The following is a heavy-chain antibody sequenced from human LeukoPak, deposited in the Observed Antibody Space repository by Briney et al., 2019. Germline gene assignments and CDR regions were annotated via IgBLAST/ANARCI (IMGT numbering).Heavy chain of an antibody. V-gene: IGHV1-3*03. CDR2: INSCNGNT. D-gene: IGHD2-15*01. Sequence: GASVKVSCKASGYTFTSYAMHWVRQAPGQRLEWMGWINSCNGNTKYSQEFQGRVTITRDTSASTAYMELSSLRSEDMAVYYCARTPLTYPDCSGGSCFNYYMDVWGKGTTVTVSS. J-gene: IGHJ6*03. CDR1: GYTFTSYA. CDR3: ARTPLTYPDCSGGSCFNYYMDV.